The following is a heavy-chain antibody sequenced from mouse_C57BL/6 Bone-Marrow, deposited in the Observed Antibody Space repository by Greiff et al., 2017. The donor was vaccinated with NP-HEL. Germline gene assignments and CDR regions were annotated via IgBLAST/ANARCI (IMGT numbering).Heavy chain of an antibody. J-gene: IGHJ2*01. Sequence: VQLQQSGPELVKPGASVKISCKASGYTFTDYYMNWVKQSHGKSLEWIGDINPNNGGTSYNQKFKGKATLTVDKSSSTAYMELRSLTSEDSAVYYCARERGIYYGSSFDYWGQGTTLTVSS. D-gene: IGHD1-1*01. CDR3: ARERGIYYGSSFDY. CDR1: GYTFTDYY. V-gene: IGHV1-26*01. CDR2: INPNNGGT.